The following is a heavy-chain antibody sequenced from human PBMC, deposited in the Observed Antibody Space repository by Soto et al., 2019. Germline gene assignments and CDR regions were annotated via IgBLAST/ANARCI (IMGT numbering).Heavy chain of an antibody. D-gene: IGHD1-7*01. CDR1: GGIFTNYI. V-gene: IGHV1-69*02. J-gene: IGHJ4*02. Sequence: QVQLVQSGTEMKRPGSSVKVSCETSGGIFTNYIFNWVRQAPGQGLEWMGWLIPVLKITNYAQKFQGRVTITADKSTSTAYVELPSLRSEDTAIYFCAKAPTANSPSDYWGQGTLVTVSS. CDR2: LIPVLKIT. CDR3: AKAPTANSPSDY.